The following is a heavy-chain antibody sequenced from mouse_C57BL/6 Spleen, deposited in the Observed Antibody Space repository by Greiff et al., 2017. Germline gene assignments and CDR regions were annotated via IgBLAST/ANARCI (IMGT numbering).Heavy chain of an antibody. Sequence: EVQLQQSGPGLVKPSQSLSLTCSVTGYSITSGYYWNWIRQFPGNKLEWMGYISYDGSNNYNPSLKNRISITRDTSKNQFFLKLNSVTTEDTATYYCARERRESGIYYGNYVWYFDVWGTGTTVTVSS. CDR2: ISYDGSN. CDR3: ARERRESGIYYGNYVWYFDV. CDR1: GYSITSGYY. D-gene: IGHD2-1*01. J-gene: IGHJ1*03. V-gene: IGHV3-6*01.